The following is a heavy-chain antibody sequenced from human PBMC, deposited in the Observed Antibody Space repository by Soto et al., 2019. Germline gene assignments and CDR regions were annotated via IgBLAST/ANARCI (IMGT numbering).Heavy chain of an antibody. V-gene: IGHV1-8*01. CDR1: GYTFTSYD. CDR2: MDPNSGST. J-gene: IGHJ6*02. CDR3: ARERKFDFWRKGLDV. Sequence: ASVKVSCKASGYTFTSYDMNWVRQAPGQGLEWLGWMDPNSGSTGYAQNFQGRVTMTRNISINTAHMEMSSLRSEDTAVYYCARERKFDFWRKGLDVWGQGTTVTVSS. D-gene: IGHD3-3*01.